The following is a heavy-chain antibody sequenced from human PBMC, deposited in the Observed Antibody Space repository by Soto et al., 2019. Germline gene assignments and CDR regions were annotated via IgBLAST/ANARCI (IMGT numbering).Heavy chain of an antibody. D-gene: IGHD3-9*01. Sequence: SETLSLTCTVSGGSISSYYWSWIRQPPGKGLEWIGYIYYSGSTNYNPSLKSRVTISVDTSKNQFSLKLSSVTAADTAVYYCARGNSNYDILTGSPVFDYWGQGTLVTVSS. V-gene: IGHV4-59*01. J-gene: IGHJ4*02. CDR1: GGSISSYY. CDR2: IYYSGST. CDR3: ARGNSNYDILTGSPVFDY.